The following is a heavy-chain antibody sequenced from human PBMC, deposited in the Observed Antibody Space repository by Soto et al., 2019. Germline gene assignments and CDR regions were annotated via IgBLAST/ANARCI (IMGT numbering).Heavy chain of an antibody. V-gene: IGHV4-30-4*01. Sequence: LSLTCTVSGGSISSGDYYWSWIRQPPGKGLEWIGYIYYSGSTYYNPSLKSRVTISVDTSKNQFSLKLSSVTAADTAVYYCARDKGWLGKVFYYYYGMDVWGQGTTVTVSS. J-gene: IGHJ6*02. D-gene: IGHD6-19*01. CDR2: IYYSGST. CDR3: ARDKGWLGKVFYYYYGMDV. CDR1: GGSISSGDYY.